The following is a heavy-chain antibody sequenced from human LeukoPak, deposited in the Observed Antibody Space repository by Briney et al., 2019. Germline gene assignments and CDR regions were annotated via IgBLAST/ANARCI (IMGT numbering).Heavy chain of an antibody. D-gene: IGHD6-13*01. V-gene: IGHV3-48*03. CDR1: GFTFSSYE. CDR2: ISSSGSTI. J-gene: IGHJ6*02. CDR3: ARVLIPGYSSSWYIGYYYYGMDV. Sequence: GGSLRLSCAASGFTFSSYEMNWVRQAPGKGLEWVSYISSSGSTIYYADSVKGRFTISRDNAENSLYLQMNSLRAEDTAVYYCARVLIPGYSSSWYIGYYYYGMDVWGQGTTVTVSS.